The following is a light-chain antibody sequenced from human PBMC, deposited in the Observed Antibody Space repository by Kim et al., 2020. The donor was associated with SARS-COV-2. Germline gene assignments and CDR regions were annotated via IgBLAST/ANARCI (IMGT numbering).Light chain of an antibody. V-gene: IGKV4-1*01. Sequence: DIVITQSPDSLAVSLGVRATINCKSSQSVLYSPDNRNCLAWYQHKPGQPPKLLIYSASTRESGVPDRFAGSGSVTDFTLTINNLQAEDVAVYYCQQYIWSPPYTFGQGTKLEIK. CDR1: QSVLYSPDNRNC. J-gene: IGKJ2*01. CDR3: QQYIWSPPYT. CDR2: SAS.